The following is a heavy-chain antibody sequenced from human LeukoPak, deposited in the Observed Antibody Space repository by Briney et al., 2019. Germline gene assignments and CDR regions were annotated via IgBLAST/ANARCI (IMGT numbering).Heavy chain of an antibody. CDR1: GGTFSSYA. CDR3: ARDYCTNGVCYWFDP. Sequence: ASVKVSCKASGGTFSSYAISWVRQAPGQGLEWMGGIIPIFGTANYAQKFQGRVTITTDESTSTAYMELSSLRSEDTAVYYCARDYCTNGVCYWFDPWGQGTLVTVSS. CDR2: IIPIFGTA. V-gene: IGHV1-69*05. J-gene: IGHJ5*02. D-gene: IGHD2-8*01.